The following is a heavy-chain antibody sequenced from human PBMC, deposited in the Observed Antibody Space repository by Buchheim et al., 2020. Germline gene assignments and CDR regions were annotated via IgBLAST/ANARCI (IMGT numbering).Heavy chain of an antibody. Sequence: QVQLVESGGGVVQPGRSLRLSCAASGFTFSSYAMHWVRQAPGKGLEWVAVISYDGSNKYYADSVKGRFTISRDHSNNTLSLQMNSLRAEDTAVYFCSKDRPATVTTQYYDFPGVDVWGQGTT. CDR2: ISYDGSNK. CDR1: GFTFSSYA. D-gene: IGHD4-17*01. V-gene: IGHV3-30*14. J-gene: IGHJ6*02. CDR3: SKDRPATVTTQYYDFPGVDV.